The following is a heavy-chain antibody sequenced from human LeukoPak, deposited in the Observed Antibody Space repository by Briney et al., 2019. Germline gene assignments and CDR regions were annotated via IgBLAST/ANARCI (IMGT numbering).Heavy chain of an antibody. CDR3: ARGGPSYQGSGGEWYFDL. J-gene: IGHJ2*01. V-gene: IGHV3-7*01. CDR1: GFTFCSYW. CDR2: IEQDGSKK. Sequence: GGSLRLSCAASGFTFCSYWMSWVRQAPGKGLEWVANIEQDGSKKYYVDSVKGRFSISRDNAKNSLFLQVNSLRVEDTAVYYCARGGPSYQGSGGEWYFDLWGRGTLVTVSS. D-gene: IGHD2-15*01.